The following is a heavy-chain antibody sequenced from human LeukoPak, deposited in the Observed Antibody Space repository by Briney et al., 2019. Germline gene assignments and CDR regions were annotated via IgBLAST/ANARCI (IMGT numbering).Heavy chain of an antibody. CDR1: GFTVSSNY. V-gene: IGHV3-53*01. J-gene: IGHJ6*03. Sequence: GGSLRLSCAASGFTVSSNYMSWVPQAPGKGLEWVSVIYSGGSTYYADSVKGRFTISRDNSKNTLYLQMNSLRAEDTAVYYCARALYYYYMDVWGKGTTVTVSS. CDR3: ARALYYYYMDV. CDR2: IYSGGST.